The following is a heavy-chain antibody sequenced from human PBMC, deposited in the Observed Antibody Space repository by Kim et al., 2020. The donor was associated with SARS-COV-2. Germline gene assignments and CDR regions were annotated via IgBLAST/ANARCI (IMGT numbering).Heavy chain of an antibody. V-gene: IGHV4-39*01. Sequence: SETLSLTCTVSGGSISSSSYYWGWIRQPPGKGLEWIGSIYYSGSTYYNPSLKSRVTISVDTSKNQFSLKLSSVTAADTAVYYCARQSGYDLIDYWGQGTLVTVSS. CDR2: IYYSGST. J-gene: IGHJ4*02. D-gene: IGHD5-12*01. CDR1: GGSISSSSYY. CDR3: ARQSGYDLIDY.